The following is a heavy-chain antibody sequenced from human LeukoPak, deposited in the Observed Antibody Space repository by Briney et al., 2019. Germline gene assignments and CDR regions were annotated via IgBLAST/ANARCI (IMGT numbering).Heavy chain of an antibody. D-gene: IGHD6-19*01. J-gene: IGHJ4*02. CDR3: ARGGSLGY. V-gene: IGHV3-48*03. CDR2: ISSSGSAI. Sequence: PGGSLRLSCAASGFTFSSYEMNWVRQAPGKGLEWVSKISSSGSAIYYADSVKGRFTISRDNAKSSLYLQMNSLRVEDTAVHYCARGGSLGYWGQGTLVTVSS. CDR1: GFTFSSYE.